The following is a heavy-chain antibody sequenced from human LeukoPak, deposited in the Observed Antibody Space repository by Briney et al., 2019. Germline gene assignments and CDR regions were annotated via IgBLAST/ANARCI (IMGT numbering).Heavy chain of an antibody. V-gene: IGHV3-7*01. J-gene: IGHJ4*02. D-gene: IGHD3-10*01. CDR1: GFTFSSYW. CDR3: ARDSGIRTVDY. CDR2: IKVDGSEE. Sequence: GGSLRLSCAASGFTFSSYWMSWVRQTPEKGLEWVANIKVDGSEEYYVDSVKGRFTVSRDNAKNSLYLQMNSLRTEDTAVYYCARDSGIRTVDYWGQGTLVIVSS.